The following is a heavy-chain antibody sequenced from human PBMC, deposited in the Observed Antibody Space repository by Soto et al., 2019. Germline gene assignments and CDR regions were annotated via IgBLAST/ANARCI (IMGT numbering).Heavy chain of an antibody. D-gene: IGHD4-17*01. V-gene: IGHV4-31*03. CDR1: GASIRTGGYY. J-gene: IGHJ4*01. CDR3: ATDRKDYPDI. CDR2: IFYTGSA. Sequence: PSETLSLTCTVSGASIRTGGYYWSWIRQRPGKGLEWIAYIFYTGSAYYNPSLESRLSISIDRSKNQFSLELRSVSVADTAVYYCATDRKDYPDIWGTGTRLTVSS.